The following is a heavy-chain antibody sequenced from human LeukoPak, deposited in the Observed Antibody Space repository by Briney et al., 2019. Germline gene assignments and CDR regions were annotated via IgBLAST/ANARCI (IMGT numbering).Heavy chain of an antibody. Sequence: GGSLRLSCAASGFTFSSYSMNWVRQAPGKGLEWVSSISCSSSYIYYADSVKGRFTISRDNAKNSLYLQMNSLRAEDTAVYYCARDLEWELSTYYFDYWGQGTLVTVSS. J-gene: IGHJ4*02. D-gene: IGHD1-26*01. CDR1: GFTFSSYS. CDR3: ARDLEWELSTYYFDY. V-gene: IGHV3-21*01. CDR2: ISCSSSYI.